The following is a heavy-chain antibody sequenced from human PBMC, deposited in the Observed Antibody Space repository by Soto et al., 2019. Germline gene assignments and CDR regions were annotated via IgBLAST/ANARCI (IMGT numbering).Heavy chain of an antibody. D-gene: IGHD3-10*01. V-gene: IGHV4-31*03. CDR3: AREGYYYGSGSYYNLAGFDP. CDR1: GGSISSGGYY. Sequence: PSETLSLTCTVSGGSISSGGYYWSWIRQHPGKGLEWIGYIYYSGSTYYNPSLKSRVTISVDTSKNQFSLKLSSVTAADTAVYYCAREGYYYGSGSYYNLAGFDPWGQGTLVTVSS. CDR2: IYYSGST. J-gene: IGHJ5*02.